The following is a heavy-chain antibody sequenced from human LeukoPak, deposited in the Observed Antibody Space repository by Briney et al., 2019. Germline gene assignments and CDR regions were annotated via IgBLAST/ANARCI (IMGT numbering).Heavy chain of an antibody. D-gene: IGHD2-2*02. J-gene: IGHJ6*02. CDR3: ARVLTTYSGSRRHNTPAAISYYYYYGMDV. CDR2: INHSGST. CDR1: GGSISSGPYY. Sequence: SETLSLTCTVSGGSISSGPYYWAWIRQPPGKGLEWIGEINHSGSTNYNPSLKSRVTISVDTSKNQFSLKLSSVTAADTAVYYCARVLTTYSGSRRHNTPAAISYYYYYGMDVWGQGTTVTVSS. V-gene: IGHV4-39*07.